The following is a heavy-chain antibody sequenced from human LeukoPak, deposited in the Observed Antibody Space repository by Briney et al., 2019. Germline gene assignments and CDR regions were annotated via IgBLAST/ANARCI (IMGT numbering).Heavy chain of an antibody. J-gene: IGHJ4*02. CDR3: ARRYFALPLLTYYYGSGSSQGFDY. V-gene: IGHV4-59*12. CDR1: GGSISSFY. D-gene: IGHD3-10*01. Sequence: NPSETLSLTCTVSGGSISSFYWSWIRQPPGKGLEWIGYIYYTGSTNYNSSLKSRVTISVDTSKNQFSLKLSSVTAADTAVYYCARRYFALPLLTYYYGSGSSQGFDYWGQGTLVTVSS. CDR2: IYYTGST.